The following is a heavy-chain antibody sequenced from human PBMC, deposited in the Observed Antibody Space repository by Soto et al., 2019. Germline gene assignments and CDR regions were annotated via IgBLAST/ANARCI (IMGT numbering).Heavy chain of an antibody. Sequence: QLHLVQSGAVVKKPGASVTVSCSASGYPVTAYYMNWVRQAPGRGLEWMGGINPATGAAKYTQTFQGRVTMTRDTSTSTVFMELSGLTSEDTAVFYCARGGGVGVAGSAAFDMWGQGTLVTVSS. CDR1: GYPVTAYY. J-gene: IGHJ3*02. V-gene: IGHV1-2*02. CDR2: INPATGAA. CDR3: ARGGGVGVAGSAAFDM. D-gene: IGHD3-3*01.